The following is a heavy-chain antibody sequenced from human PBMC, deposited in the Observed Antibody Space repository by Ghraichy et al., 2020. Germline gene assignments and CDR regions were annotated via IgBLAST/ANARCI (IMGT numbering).Heavy chain of an antibody. Sequence: GGSLRLSCAASGFTFDDYAMHWVRQAPGKGLEWVSLISGDGGSTYYADSVKGRFIISRDNSKNSLYLQMNSLRTEDTALYYCAKISPLRKTFDIWGQGTMVTVSS. CDR3: AKISPLRKTFDI. V-gene: IGHV3-43*02. CDR1: GFTFDDYA. D-gene: IGHD4-17*01. CDR2: ISGDGGST. J-gene: IGHJ3*02.